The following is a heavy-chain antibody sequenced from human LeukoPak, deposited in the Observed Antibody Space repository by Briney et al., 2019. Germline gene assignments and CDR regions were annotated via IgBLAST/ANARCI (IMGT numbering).Heavy chain of an antibody. J-gene: IGHJ6*03. V-gene: IGHV1-69*13. CDR1: GGTFISYA. Sequence: EASVKVSCKASGGTFISYAISWVRQAPGQGLEWMGGIIPIFGTANYAQKFQGRVTITADESTSTAYMELSSLRSEDTAVYYCARDKTTVTGRTRYYYYYMDVWGKGTTVTVSS. CDR2: IIPIFGTA. D-gene: IGHD4-11*01. CDR3: ARDKTTVTGRTRYYYYYMDV.